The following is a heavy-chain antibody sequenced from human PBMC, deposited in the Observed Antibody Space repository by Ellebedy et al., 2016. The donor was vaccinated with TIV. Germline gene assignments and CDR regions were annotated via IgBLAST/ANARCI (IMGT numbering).Heavy chain of an antibody. CDR1: GFTFSSYG. Sequence: GGSLRLSCAASGFTFSSYGMHRVRQAPGKGLEWVAGLWFDGDNRYYADSVKGRFTISRDNSKNTLYLQLNSLRAEDTAVYYCAREFDDYFFDYWGQGTLVTVSS. D-gene: IGHD2-21*02. CDR3: AREFDDYFFDY. CDR2: LWFDGDNR. V-gene: IGHV3-33*08. J-gene: IGHJ4*02.